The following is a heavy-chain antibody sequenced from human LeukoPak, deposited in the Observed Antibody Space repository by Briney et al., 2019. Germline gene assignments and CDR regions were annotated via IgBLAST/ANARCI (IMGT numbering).Heavy chain of an antibody. CDR1: GGSISSSSYF. V-gene: IGHV4-39*07. CDR3: ARDGYYGSGSPLDY. Sequence: SETLSLTCTVSGGSISSSSYFWGWIRQPPGKGLEWIGSIYYSGSTYYSPSLKSRVTISVDTSKNQFSLKLSSVTAADTAVCYCARDGYYGSGSPLDYWGQGTLVTVSS. D-gene: IGHD3-10*01. CDR2: IYYSGST. J-gene: IGHJ4*02.